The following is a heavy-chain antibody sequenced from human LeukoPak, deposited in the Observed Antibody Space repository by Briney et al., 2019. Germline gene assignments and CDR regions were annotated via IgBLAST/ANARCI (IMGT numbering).Heavy chain of an antibody. D-gene: IGHD3-10*01. CDR1: GFTVSSDY. CDR2: IYSSSIT. CDR3: ARGRGAANDAFDI. V-gene: IGHV3-53*04. J-gene: IGHJ3*02. Sequence: GGSLRLSCAASGFTVSSDYMSWVRQAPGKGLEWVSVIYSSSITSYADSVKGRFTVSRHNSKNTLYLQMNSLRADDTAVYYCARGRGAANDAFDIWGQGTMVTVSS.